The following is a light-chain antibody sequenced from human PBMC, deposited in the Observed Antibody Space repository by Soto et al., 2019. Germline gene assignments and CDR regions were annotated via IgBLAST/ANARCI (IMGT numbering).Light chain of an antibody. V-gene: IGLV2-14*01. CDR3: SSYATSSLYV. CDR2: DVS. CDR1: SSDVGTYKY. J-gene: IGLJ1*01. Sequence: QSALTQPASVSGSPGQSITISCTGTSSDVGTYKYVSWYQQHPGKAPKVIIYDVSSRPSGVSNRFSGSKSGNTASLTISGLQAEDEADYYCSSYATSSLYVFGTGTKLTVL.